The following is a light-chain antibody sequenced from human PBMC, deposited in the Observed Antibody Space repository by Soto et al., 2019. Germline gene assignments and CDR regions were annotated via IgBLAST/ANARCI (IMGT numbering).Light chain of an antibody. CDR3: ASWDDGLDGWV. V-gene: IGLV1-44*01. CDR2: SNT. Sequence: QSVLTQPPSASGTPGQRVSISCSGSSSDIGSSPVSWYQQLPGTAPKLLIYSNTDRPSGVPDRFSGMKSGTSASLAISGLQSEDEADYYCASWDDGLDGWVFGGGTKVTVL. CDR1: SSDIGSSP. J-gene: IGLJ3*02.